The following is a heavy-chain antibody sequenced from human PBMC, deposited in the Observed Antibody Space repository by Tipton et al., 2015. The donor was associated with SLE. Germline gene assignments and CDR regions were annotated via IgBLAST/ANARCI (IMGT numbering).Heavy chain of an antibody. CDR1: GYTFTSYG. CDR2: ISAYNGNT. V-gene: IGHV1-18*01. Sequence: QSGAEVKKPGASVKVSCKASGYTFTSYGISWGRQAPGQGLEWMGWISAYNGNTNYAQKLQGRVTMTTDTSTSTAYMELRSLRSDDTAVYYCARDLRYFDWLLSDAFDIWGQGTMVTVSS. CDR3: ARDLRYFDWLLSDAFDI. J-gene: IGHJ3*02. D-gene: IGHD3-9*01.